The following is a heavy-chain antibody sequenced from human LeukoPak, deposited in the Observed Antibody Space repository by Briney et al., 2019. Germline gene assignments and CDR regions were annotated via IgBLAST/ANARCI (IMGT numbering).Heavy chain of an antibody. V-gene: IGHV4-38-2*01. D-gene: IGHD2/OR15-2a*01. J-gene: IGHJ4*02. CDR1: GYSISSGYY. CDR2: IYHSGST. CDR3: ARHEYVAVGY. Sequence: PSETLSLTCAVSGYSISSGYYWGWIRQPPGKGLEWIGSIYHSGSTYYNPSLKSRVNISVDTPKNQFSLKLSSVTAADTAVYYCARHEYVAVGYWGQGTLVTVSS.